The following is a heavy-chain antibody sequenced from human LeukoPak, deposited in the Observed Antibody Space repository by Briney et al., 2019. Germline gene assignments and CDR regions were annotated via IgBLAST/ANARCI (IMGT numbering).Heavy chain of an antibody. Sequence: SETLSLTCTVSGGSISSNSYYWVWIRQPPGKGLEWIGSIYYSGNTYYNLSLKSPVTISVDTSKNQFSLRLSSVAGADTAVYLWVRRRAAGYDYCYSDLWGRRTPVTVS. CDR3: VRRRAAGYDYCYSDL. CDR2: IYYSGNT. CDR1: GGSISSNSYY. V-gene: IGHV4-39*01. J-gene: IGHJ2*01. D-gene: IGHD3-9*01.